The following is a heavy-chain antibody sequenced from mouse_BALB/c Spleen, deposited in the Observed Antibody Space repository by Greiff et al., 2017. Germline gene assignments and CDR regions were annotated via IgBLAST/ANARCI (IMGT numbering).Heavy chain of an antibody. V-gene: IGHV1-7*01. CDR2: INPSTGYT. D-gene: IGHD2-3*01. CDR1: GYTFTSYW. J-gene: IGHJ4*01. Sequence: QVQLQQSGAELAKPGASVKMSCKASGYTFTSYWMHWVKQRPGQGLEWIGYINPSTGYTEYNQKFKDKATLTADKSSSTAYMQLSSLTSEDSAVYYCARRGWLLYAMDYWGQGTSVTVSS. CDR3: ARRGWLLYAMDY.